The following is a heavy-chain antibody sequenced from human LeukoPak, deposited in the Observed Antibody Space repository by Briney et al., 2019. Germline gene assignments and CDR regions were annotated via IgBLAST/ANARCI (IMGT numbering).Heavy chain of an antibody. J-gene: IGHJ2*01. D-gene: IGHD3-10*01. CDR2: IYYSGST. V-gene: IGHV4-59*02. CDR1: GASVRGSY. CDR3: ARDKVRGFGPKTPSYWYFDL. Sequence: SETLSLTCTVSGASVRGSYWSWIRQPPGKGLEWIGYIYYSGSTNYNPSLKSRVTISVDTSKNQFSLKLSSVTAADTAVYYCARDKVRGFGPKTPSYWYFDLWGQGTLVTVSS.